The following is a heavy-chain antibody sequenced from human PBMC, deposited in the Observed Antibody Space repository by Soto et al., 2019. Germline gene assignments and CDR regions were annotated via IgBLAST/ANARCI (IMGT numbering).Heavy chain of an antibody. J-gene: IGHJ5*02. V-gene: IGHV3-30-3*01. Sequence: GGSLGLSCAASGFTFSSYAVHWVRQAPGKGLEWVAVISYDGSNKYYADSVKGRFTISRDNSKNTLYLQMNSLRAEDTAVYYCARDASGYSSGWYPPWFDPWGQGTLVIVSS. CDR2: ISYDGSNK. D-gene: IGHD6-19*01. CDR3: ARDASGYSSGWYPPWFDP. CDR1: GFTFSSYA.